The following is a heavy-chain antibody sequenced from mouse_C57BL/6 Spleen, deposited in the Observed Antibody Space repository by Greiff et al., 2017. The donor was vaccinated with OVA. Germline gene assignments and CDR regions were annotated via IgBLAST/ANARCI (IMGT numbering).Heavy chain of an antibody. CDR2: IRLKSDNYAT. CDR3: TGLYGYDYAMDY. J-gene: IGHJ4*01. D-gene: IGHD2-2*01. CDR1: GFTFSNYW. V-gene: IGHV6-3*01. Sequence: EVKVEESGGGLVQPGGSMKLSCVASGFTFSNYWMNWVRQSPEKGLEWVAQIRLKSDNYATHYAESVKGRFTISRDDYKSSVYLQMNNLRAEDTGIYYCTGLYGYDYAMDYWGQGTSVTVSS.